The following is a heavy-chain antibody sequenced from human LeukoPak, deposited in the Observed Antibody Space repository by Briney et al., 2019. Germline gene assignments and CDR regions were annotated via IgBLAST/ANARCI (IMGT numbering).Heavy chain of an antibody. CDR2: IKQDGSEK. CDR1: GFTFSSYW. J-gene: IGHJ4*02. CDR3: ARRDGVGRTNGGYYFAY. D-gene: IGHD2-8*01. V-gene: IGHV3-7*01. Sequence: GGSLRLSCAASGFTFSSYWMSWVRQAPGKGLEWVANIKQDGSEKYYVDSVKGRFTISRDNAKNSLYLQTNSLRAEDTAMYYCARRDGVGRTNGGYYFAYWGQGTLVTVSS.